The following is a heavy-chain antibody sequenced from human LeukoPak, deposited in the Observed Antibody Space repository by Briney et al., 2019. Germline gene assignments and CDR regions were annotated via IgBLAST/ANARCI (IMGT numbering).Heavy chain of an antibody. Sequence: SQTLSLTCAISGDSLSSNSVTWNWTRQSPSRGLEWLGRTYYRSTWYNDYAVSVRGRITVNPDTSKNQFSLHLNSVTPEDMAVYYCARRLTQYDCFDPWGQGILVTVSS. V-gene: IGHV6-1*01. CDR2: TYYRSTWYN. CDR1: GDSLSSNSVT. D-gene: IGHD2-2*01. CDR3: ARRLTQYDCFDP. J-gene: IGHJ5*02.